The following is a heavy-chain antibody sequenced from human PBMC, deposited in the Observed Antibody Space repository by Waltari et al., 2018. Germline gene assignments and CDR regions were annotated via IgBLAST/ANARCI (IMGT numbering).Heavy chain of an antibody. CDR2: INACNGNT. CDR3: ARQRSGYYHDAFDI. D-gene: IGHD3-22*01. J-gene: IGHJ3*02. Sequence: QVQLVQSGAEVKKPGASVKVSCKASGYTFTSYAMHWVRQAPGQSLEGMGWINACNGNTKYAQKFQGRVTITRDTSATTAYTERSSLRSEDTAVYYCARQRSGYYHDAFDIWGQGTMVTVSS. V-gene: IGHV1-3*01. CDR1: GYTFTSYA.